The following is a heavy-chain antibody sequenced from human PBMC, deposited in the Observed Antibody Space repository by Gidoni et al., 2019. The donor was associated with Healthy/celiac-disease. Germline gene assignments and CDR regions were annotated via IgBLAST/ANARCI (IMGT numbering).Heavy chain of an antibody. D-gene: IGHD3-10*01. CDR3: AKDSRYDVVRGVPLPDY. CDR2: ISYDGSNK. V-gene: IGHV3-30*18. CDR1: GFTFSSYG. Sequence: QVQLVGSGGGVVQPGRSLRLSCAASGFTFSSYGMHWVRQAPGKGLEWVAVISYDGSNKYYADSVKGRFTISRDNSKNTLYLQMNSLRAEDTAVYYCAKDSRYDVVRGVPLPDYWGQGTLVTVSS. J-gene: IGHJ4*02.